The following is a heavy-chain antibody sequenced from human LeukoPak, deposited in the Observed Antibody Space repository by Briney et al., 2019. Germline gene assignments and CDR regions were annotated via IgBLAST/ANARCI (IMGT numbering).Heavy chain of an antibody. CDR2: INPSGGST. D-gene: IGHD6-6*01. CDR3: ARGGSSDYYFDY. Sequence: ASVKVSCKASGYTFTSYYMHWVRQAPGQGLEWMGIINPSGGSTSYAQKFQGRVTMTRDMSTSTVYMELSSLRSEDTAVYYCARGGSSDYYFDYWGQGTLVTASS. V-gene: IGHV1-46*01. J-gene: IGHJ4*02. CDR1: GYTFTSYY.